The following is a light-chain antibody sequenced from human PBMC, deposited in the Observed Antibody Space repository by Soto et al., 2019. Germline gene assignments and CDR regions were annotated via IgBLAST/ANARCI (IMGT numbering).Light chain of an antibody. CDR1: NSNIGAGYD. Sequence: QSVLTQPPSVSGAPGQRVTISCTGSNSNIGAGYDVHWYQELPGTAPKLLIYGNSNRPSGVPDRFSGSKSGTSASLAITGLQAEDEADYYCQSYDSRLSGVVFGGGTKVTVL. CDR3: QSYDSRLSGVV. V-gene: IGLV1-40*01. J-gene: IGLJ2*01. CDR2: GNS.